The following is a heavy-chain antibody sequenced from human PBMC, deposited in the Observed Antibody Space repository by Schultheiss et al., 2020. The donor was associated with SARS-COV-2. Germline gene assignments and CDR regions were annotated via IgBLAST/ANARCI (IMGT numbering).Heavy chain of an antibody. V-gene: IGHV3-30*19. CDR3: ARDADHYYGSGSYYTTPNFDY. CDR2: ISYDGSNK. J-gene: IGHJ4*02. Sequence: GGSLRLSCAASGFTFSSYGMHWVRQAPGEGLEWVAVISYDGSNKYYADSVKGRFTISRDNSKNTLYLQMNSLRAEDTAVYYCARDADHYYGSGSYYTTPNFDYWGQGTLVTVSS. CDR1: GFTFSSYG. D-gene: IGHD3-10*01.